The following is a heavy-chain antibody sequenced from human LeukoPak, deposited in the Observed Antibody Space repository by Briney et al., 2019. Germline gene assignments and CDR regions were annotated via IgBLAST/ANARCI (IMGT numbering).Heavy chain of an antibody. CDR3: ARDSSTVFGVVPFDY. D-gene: IGHD3-3*01. CDR2: IYYSGST. V-gene: IGHV4-59*01. CDR1: GGSMKSYY. Sequence: SETLSLTCTVSGGSMKSYYWNWIRQPPGKGLEWIGYIYYSGSTNYNPSLKSRVTISVDTSKNQFSLKLTSVTAADTAIYYCARDSSTVFGVVPFDYWGQGTLVTVSS. J-gene: IGHJ4*02.